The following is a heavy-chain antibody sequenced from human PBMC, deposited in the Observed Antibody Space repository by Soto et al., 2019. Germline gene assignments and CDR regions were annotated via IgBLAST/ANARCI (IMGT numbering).Heavy chain of an antibody. D-gene: IGHD2-2*01. V-gene: IGHV3-48*02. CDR1: GFSFGSYS. CDR2: ISGRGTTT. CDR3: ARLGYCSSATCKYYFYYYGMDV. J-gene: IGHJ6*02. Sequence: LRLSCEASGFSFGSYSMNWVRQAPGKGLEWVSFISGRGTTTYYADSVRGRFTVSRDNAKNSLSLEVNSLRDEDTAVYYCARLGYCSSATCKYYFYYYGMDVWGQGTTVTVSS.